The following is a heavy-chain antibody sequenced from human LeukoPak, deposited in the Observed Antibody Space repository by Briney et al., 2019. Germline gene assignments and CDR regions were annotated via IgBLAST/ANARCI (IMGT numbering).Heavy chain of an antibody. CDR2: INPNSGGT. D-gene: IGHD2-2*02. Sequence: ASVKVSCKASGYTFTGYYMHWVRQAPGQGLEWMGWINPNSGGTNYAQKFQGRVTITRDTSISTAYMELSRLRSDDTAVYYCARGYCSSTSCYTEYYYYYMDVWGKGTTVTVSS. J-gene: IGHJ6*03. CDR3: ARGYCSSTSCYTEYYYYYMDV. V-gene: IGHV1-2*02. CDR1: GYTFTGYY.